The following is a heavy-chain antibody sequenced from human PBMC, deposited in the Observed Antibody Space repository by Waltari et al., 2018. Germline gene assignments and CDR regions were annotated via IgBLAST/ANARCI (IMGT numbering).Heavy chain of an antibody. J-gene: IGHJ4*02. Sequence: QVQLVESGGGVVQPGRSLRLSCAASGFTFSSYGMHWVRQAPGKGLEWVAVIWYDGSNKYYTDSGKGRFTISRDNSKNTLYLQMNSLRAEDTAVYYCARDALHCSGGSCYSKPAYYFDYWGQGTLVTVSS. CDR1: GFTFSSYG. CDR3: ARDALHCSGGSCYSKPAYYFDY. CDR2: IWYDGSNK. D-gene: IGHD2-15*01. V-gene: IGHV3-33*01.